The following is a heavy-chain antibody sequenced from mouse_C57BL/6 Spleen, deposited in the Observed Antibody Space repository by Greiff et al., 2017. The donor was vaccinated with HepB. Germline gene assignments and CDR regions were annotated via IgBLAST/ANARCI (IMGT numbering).Heavy chain of an antibody. Sequence: EVMLVESGGGLVKPGGSLKLSCAASGFTFSSYAMSWVRQTPEKRLEWVATISDGGSYTYYPDNVKGRFTISRDNAKNNLYLQMSHLKSEDTAMYYCARDAMITTDWYFDVWGTGTTVTVSS. V-gene: IGHV5-4*01. CDR1: GFTFSSYA. CDR2: ISDGGSYT. J-gene: IGHJ1*03. D-gene: IGHD2-4*01. CDR3: ARDAMITTDWYFDV.